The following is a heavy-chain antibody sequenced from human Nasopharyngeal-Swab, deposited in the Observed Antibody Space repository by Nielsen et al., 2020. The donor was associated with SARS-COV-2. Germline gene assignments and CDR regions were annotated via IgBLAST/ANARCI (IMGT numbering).Heavy chain of an antibody. D-gene: IGHD3-22*01. CDR3: AREGDSSGAFDI. V-gene: IGHV4-4*07. CDR1: GGSISSYY. J-gene: IGHJ3*02. CDR2: IYTSGST. Sequence: SETLSLTCTVSGGSISSYYWSWIRQPAGKGLEWIGRIYTSGSTNYNPSLKSRVTISVDTSKNQFTLKLSSVTAADTAMYYCAREGDSSGAFDIWGQGTMVTVSS.